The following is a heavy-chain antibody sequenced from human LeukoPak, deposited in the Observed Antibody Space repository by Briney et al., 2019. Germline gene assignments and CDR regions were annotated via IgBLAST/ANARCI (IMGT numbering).Heavy chain of an antibody. CDR2: IYYSGST. D-gene: IGHD2-2*01. V-gene: IGHV4-39*01. Sequence: PSETLSLTCTVSGGSISSSSYYWGWIRQPPGKGLEWIGSIYYSGSTYYNPSLKSRVTISVDTSKNQFSLKLSSVTAADTAVYYCAGGRRAARQPDVFDIWGKGKMVTVSS. CDR3: AGGRRAARQPDVFDI. J-gene: IGHJ3*02. CDR1: GGSISSSSYY.